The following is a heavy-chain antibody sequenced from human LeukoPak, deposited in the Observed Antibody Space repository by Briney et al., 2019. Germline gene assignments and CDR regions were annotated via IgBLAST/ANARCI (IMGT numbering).Heavy chain of an antibody. D-gene: IGHD3-9*01. CDR3: ARTGYLHFDY. V-gene: IGHV3-48*03. Sequence: PGGSLRLSCAASGFTFSSCEMNWVRQAPGKGLEWVSYISSSGSTIYYADSVKGRFTISRDNAKNSQYLQMNSLRAEDTAVYYCARTGYLHFDYWGQGTLVTVSS. CDR1: GFTFSSCE. J-gene: IGHJ4*02. CDR2: ISSSGSTI.